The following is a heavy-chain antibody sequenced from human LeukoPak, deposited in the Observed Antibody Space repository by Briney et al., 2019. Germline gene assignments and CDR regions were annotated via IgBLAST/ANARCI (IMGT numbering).Heavy chain of an antibody. CDR3: AREHYYDSTAYLD. V-gene: IGHV4-38-2*02. CDR1: GYSITSAYY. Sequence: PSETLSLTCTVSGYSITSAYYWGWIRQSPGKGLAWIGSIYHSGSSYYNPSLKSRVTTSVDTSKNHFSLKLTSVTAADTAVYYCAREHYYDSTAYLDWGQGTLVSVSS. CDR2: IYHSGSS. J-gene: IGHJ4*02. D-gene: IGHD3-22*01.